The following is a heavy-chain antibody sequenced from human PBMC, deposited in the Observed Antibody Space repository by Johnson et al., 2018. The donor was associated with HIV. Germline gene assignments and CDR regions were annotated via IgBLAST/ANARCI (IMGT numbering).Heavy chain of an antibody. CDR2: IYSGGST. CDR3: ARVGSTWTDAFDI. Sequence: VQLVESGGSVVRPGGSLRLSCAASGFTVSSNYMSWVRQAPGKGLEWVSVIYSGGSTYYADSVKGRFTISRDKSKNTLYLQMNSLRTEDTAVYYCARVGSTWTDAFDIWGQGTMVTVSS. CDR1: GFTVSSNY. J-gene: IGHJ3*02. V-gene: IGHV3-66*02. D-gene: IGHD6-13*01.